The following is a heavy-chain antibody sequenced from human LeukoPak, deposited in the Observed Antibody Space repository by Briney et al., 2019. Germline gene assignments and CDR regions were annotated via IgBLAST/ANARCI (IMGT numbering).Heavy chain of an antibody. J-gene: IGHJ4*02. V-gene: IGHV1-2*02. CDR1: GYTFTGYY. D-gene: IGHD3-22*01. CDR3: ARTYYYDSSGYYYGY. CDR2: INPNSGDT. Sequence: ASMKVSCKASGYTFTGYYMHWVRQAPGQGPEWMGWINPNSGDTNYEQKFQGRVTMTRDTSISTAYMELSRLRSDERAVYYCARTYYYDSSGYYYGYWGQGTLVTVSS.